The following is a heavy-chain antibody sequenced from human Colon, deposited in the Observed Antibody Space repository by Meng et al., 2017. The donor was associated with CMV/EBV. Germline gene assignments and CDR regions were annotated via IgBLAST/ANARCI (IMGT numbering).Heavy chain of an antibody. D-gene: IGHD3-16*01. V-gene: IGHV3-23*01. CDR2: ITGRSTDA. J-gene: IGHJ4*02. CDR1: GFTFSSYG. Sequence: GESLKISCAASGFTFSSYGMNWVRQAPGKGLDWVSAITGRSTDAYYADSVKGRFTIFRDNSNNTLYLQMNSLRAADTAVYFCAKESGYGFLGSNYFDSWGQGTLVTVSS. CDR3: AKESGYGFLGSNYFDS.